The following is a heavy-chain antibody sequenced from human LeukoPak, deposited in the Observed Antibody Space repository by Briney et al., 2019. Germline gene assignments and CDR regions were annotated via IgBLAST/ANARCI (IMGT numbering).Heavy chain of an antibody. J-gene: IGHJ4*02. Sequence: PSETLSLTCTASGASISSYYWSWIRQPPGKGLEWIGCIYTNGNTNYNPSLKSRVTISVDTSKNQFSLKLSSVTAADTAVYYCARKDSTSWNFDYWGQGTLVTVSS. CDR1: GASISSYY. CDR2: IYTNGNT. CDR3: ARKDSTSWNFDY. V-gene: IGHV4-4*09. D-gene: IGHD6-13*01.